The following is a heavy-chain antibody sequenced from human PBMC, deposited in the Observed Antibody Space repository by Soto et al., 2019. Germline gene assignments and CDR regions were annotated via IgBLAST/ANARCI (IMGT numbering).Heavy chain of an antibody. CDR2: INPNSGGT. CDR1: GYTFTGYY. CDR3: ARGLRYFDWLPDGMDV. D-gene: IGHD3-9*01. V-gene: IGHV1-2*04. J-gene: IGHJ6*02. Sequence: ASVKVSCKASGYTFTGYYMHWVRQAPGQGLDWMGWINPNSGGTNYAQKFQGWVTMTRDTSISTAYMELSRLRSDDTAVYYCARGLRYFDWLPDGMDVWGQGTTVTVSS.